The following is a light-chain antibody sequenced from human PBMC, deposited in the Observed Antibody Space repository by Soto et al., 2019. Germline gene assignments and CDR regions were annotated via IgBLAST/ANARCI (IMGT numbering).Light chain of an antibody. Sequence: QSALTQPASVSGSPGQSITISCTGTNSDVGGYNYVSWYQQYPGKAPKLIIYEVSNRPSGVSNRFSGSKSGSTASLTISGLQAEDEADYHCTSYTRDTALVFGTGTKLTVL. CDR3: TSYTRDTALV. V-gene: IGLV2-14*01. CDR1: NSDVGGYNY. CDR2: EVS. J-gene: IGLJ1*01.